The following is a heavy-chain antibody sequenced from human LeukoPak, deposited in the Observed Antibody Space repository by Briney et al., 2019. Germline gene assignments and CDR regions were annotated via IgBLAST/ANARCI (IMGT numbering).Heavy chain of an antibody. CDR3: AKDFRIGYSAHFDY. CDR1: GFKFRSYA. CDR2: IYENGGTT. Sequence: AGGSLRLSCVGSGFKFRSYAMSWVRQAPEKGLEFVSGIYENGGTTYYADSVKGRFSISRDNSKNTLYLQMDSLRGEDTAVYYCAKDFRIGYSAHFDYWGQGALVTVTS. D-gene: IGHD2-21*01. J-gene: IGHJ4*02. V-gene: IGHV3-23*01.